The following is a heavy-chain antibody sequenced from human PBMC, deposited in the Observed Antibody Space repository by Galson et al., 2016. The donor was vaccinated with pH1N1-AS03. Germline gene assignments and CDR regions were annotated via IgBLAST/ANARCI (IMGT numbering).Heavy chain of an antibody. CDR3: AREINYGRGWYPVDY. CDR2: ISPTGP. CDR1: GFIFSNYA. D-gene: IGHD6-19*01. Sequence: SLRLSCAASGFIFSNYAMTWVRQAPGKGLEWVSAISPTGPHYAVSVKGRFTISRDNSKNTVYLQMNSLRVEDTAFYFCAREINYGRGWYPVDYWGQGTLVTVSS. V-gene: IGHV3-23*01. J-gene: IGHJ4*02.